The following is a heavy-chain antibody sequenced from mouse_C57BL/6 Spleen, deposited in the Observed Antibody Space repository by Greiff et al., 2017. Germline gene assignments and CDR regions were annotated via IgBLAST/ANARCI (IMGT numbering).Heavy chain of an antibody. CDR2: INPSSGYT. J-gene: IGHJ3*01. CDR1: GYTFTSYT. Sequence: VKLMESGAELARPGASVKMSCKASGYTFTSYTMHWVKQRPGQGLEWIGYINPSSGYTKYNQKFKDKATLTADKSSSTAYMQLSSLTSEDSAVYYCARRPEFAYWGQGTLVTVSA. V-gene: IGHV1-4*01. CDR3: ARRPEFAY.